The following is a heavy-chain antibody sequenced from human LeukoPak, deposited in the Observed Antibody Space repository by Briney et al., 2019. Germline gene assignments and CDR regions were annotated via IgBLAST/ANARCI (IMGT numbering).Heavy chain of an antibody. CDR2: IWYDGSNK. D-gene: IGHD3-10*01. J-gene: IGHJ4*02. V-gene: IGHV3-33*06. CDR3: AKSVSRYYGSGGHFDY. Sequence: PGGSLRLSCAASGFTFSSYGMHWVRQAPGKGLEWVAVIWYDGSNKYYADSVKGRFTISRDNSKNTLYLQMNSLRAEDTAVYYCAKSVSRYYGSGGHFDYWGQGTLVTVSS. CDR1: GFTFSSYG.